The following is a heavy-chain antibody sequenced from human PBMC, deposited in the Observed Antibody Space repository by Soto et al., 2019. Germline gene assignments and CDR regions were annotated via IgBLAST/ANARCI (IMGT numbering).Heavy chain of an antibody. Sequence: PSETLSLTCTVSGGSISSYYWSWIRQPPGKGLEWIGYIYSSGSTNYNPSLKSRVTISVDTSKNQFSLKLSSVTAADTAVYYCARHTGYSRGWYFFDYWGQGTLVTVSS. V-gene: IGHV4-59*08. J-gene: IGHJ4*02. CDR2: IYSSGST. D-gene: IGHD6-19*01. CDR1: GGSISSYY. CDR3: ARHTGYSRGWYFFDY.